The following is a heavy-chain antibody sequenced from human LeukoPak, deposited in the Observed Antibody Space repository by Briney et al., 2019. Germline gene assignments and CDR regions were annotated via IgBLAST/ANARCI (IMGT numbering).Heavy chain of an antibody. CDR1: GFTFSSYG. CDR2: IWYDGSNK. CDR3: ARDGPRHYYDTMRPGGEDDAFDI. Sequence: GGSLRLSCAASGFTFSSYGMHWVRQAPGKGLEWVAVIWYDGSNKYYADSVKGRFTISRDNSKNTLYLQMNSLRAEDTAVYYCARDGPRHYYDTMRPGGEDDAFDIWGQGTMVTVSS. V-gene: IGHV3-33*01. D-gene: IGHD3-22*01. J-gene: IGHJ3*02.